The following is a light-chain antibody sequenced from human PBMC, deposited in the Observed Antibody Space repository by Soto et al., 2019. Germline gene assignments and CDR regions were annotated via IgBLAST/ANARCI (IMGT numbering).Light chain of an antibody. V-gene: IGLV2-8*01. CDR3: KSYAGSNTYV. J-gene: IGLJ1*01. Sequence: QSALTQPPSVSGSPGQSVTISCTGTKSDIGVYDFVSWYQHLPGKAPRLIIYEAFQRPSGVPDRFSGSKSGNTASLTVSGLQAADEADYFCKSYAGSNTYVFGSGTKVTVL. CDR2: EAF. CDR1: KSDIGVYDF.